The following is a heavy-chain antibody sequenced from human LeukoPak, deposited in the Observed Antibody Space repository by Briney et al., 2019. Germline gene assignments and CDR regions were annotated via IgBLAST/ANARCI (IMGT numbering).Heavy chain of an antibody. J-gene: IGHJ4*02. CDR3: ARGGGVVDY. CDR2: IYYSGST. D-gene: IGHD2-15*01. CDR1: GGSVGRGSYY. Sequence: TSETLSLTCTVSGGSVGRGSYYWSWIRQPPGKGLEWIGYIYYSGSTNYNPSLKSRVTISVDTSKNQFSLKLSSVTAADTAVYYCARGGGVVDYWGQGTLVTVSS. V-gene: IGHV4-61*01.